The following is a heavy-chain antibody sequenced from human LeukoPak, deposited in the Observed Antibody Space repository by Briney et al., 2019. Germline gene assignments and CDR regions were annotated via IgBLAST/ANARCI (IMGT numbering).Heavy chain of an antibody. CDR3: ARHGRYCSGGSCSLLDP. CDR1: GYSFTSYW. Sequence: GESLKISCKGSGYSFTSYWIGWVRQMPGKGLEWMGIIYPGDSDTRYSPSFQGQVTISADKSISTAYLQWSSLKASDTAMYYCARHGRYCSGGSCSLLDPWGQGTLVTVSS. D-gene: IGHD2-15*01. J-gene: IGHJ5*02. V-gene: IGHV5-51*01. CDR2: IYPGDSDT.